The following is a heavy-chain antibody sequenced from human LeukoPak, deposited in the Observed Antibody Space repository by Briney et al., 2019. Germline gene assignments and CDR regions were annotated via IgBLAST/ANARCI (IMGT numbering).Heavy chain of an antibody. V-gene: IGHV1-18*01. D-gene: IGHD4-23*01. Sequence: VASVKVSCKATGYRFTSYGVSWVRQAPGQGPEWMGWISTYTSITHDAEKFQGRLTMTADTSTTTAYMELRSLSVHDTATYCCARDSDYGGNGYGDWLDPWGQGTLVTVSS. CDR1: GYRFTSYG. CDR3: ARDSDYGGNGYGDWLDP. J-gene: IGHJ5*02. CDR2: ISTYTSIT.